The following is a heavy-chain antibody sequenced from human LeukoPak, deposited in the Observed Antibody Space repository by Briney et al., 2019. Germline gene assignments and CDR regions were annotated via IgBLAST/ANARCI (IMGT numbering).Heavy chain of an antibody. J-gene: IGHJ6*03. CDR2: IDHSGST. CDR1: GESFSGYY. Sequence: SSETLSLTCAVYGESFSGYYWNWIHQSPGKGLEWVGDIDHSGSTNYNPSLKSRLIISVDTSKNQFSLKLSSVTAADTAVYYCARSYYHIDVWGTGTTVTVSS. CDR3: ARSYYHIDV. V-gene: IGHV4-34*01.